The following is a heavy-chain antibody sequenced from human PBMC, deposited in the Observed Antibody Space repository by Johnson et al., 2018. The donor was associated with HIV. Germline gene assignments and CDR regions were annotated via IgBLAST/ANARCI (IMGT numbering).Heavy chain of an antibody. J-gene: IGHJ3*02. V-gene: IGHV3-30*14. CDR2: ISYDGSSK. D-gene: IGHD4-17*01. Sequence: QVQLVESGGGVVQPGRSLRLSCAASGFTFSSYAMHWVRQAPGKGLEWVAVISYDGSSKYYADSVKGRFTISRDNSRNTLYLQMSSLRAEDTAVYYCARDVTKDAFDIWGQGTMVTVSS. CDR1: GFTFSSYA. CDR3: ARDVTKDAFDI.